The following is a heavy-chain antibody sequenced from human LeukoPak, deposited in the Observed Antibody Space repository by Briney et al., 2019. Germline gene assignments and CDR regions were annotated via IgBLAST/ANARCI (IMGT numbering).Heavy chain of an antibody. CDR1: GYSFTSYW. Sequence: GESLRISCKGSGYSFTSYWIGWVRQMPGKGLEWMGIIYPGDSDTRYSPSFQGQVTISADKSISTAYLQWSSLKASDTAMYYCARSDAALDFEAAHDFDYWGQGTLVTVSS. V-gene: IGHV5-51*01. CDR2: IYPGDSDT. D-gene: IGHD6-6*01. J-gene: IGHJ4*02. CDR3: ARSDAALDFEAAHDFDY.